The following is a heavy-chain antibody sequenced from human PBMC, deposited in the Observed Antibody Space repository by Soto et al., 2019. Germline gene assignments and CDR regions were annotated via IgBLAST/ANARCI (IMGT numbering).Heavy chain of an antibody. CDR1: GGSISSYY. J-gene: IGHJ6*02. V-gene: IGHV4-59*01. Sequence: SETLSLTCTVSGGSISSYYWSWIRQPPGEGLEWIGYIYYSGSTNYNPSLKSRVTISVDTSKNQFSLKLSSVTAADTAVYYCARALGYCSGGSCYSYYYYGMDVWGQGTTVTVSS. CDR2: IYYSGST. D-gene: IGHD2-15*01. CDR3: ARALGYCSGGSCYSYYYYGMDV.